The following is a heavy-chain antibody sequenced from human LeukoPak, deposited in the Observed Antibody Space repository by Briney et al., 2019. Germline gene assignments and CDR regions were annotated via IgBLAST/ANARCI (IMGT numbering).Heavy chain of an antibody. CDR1: GFTFSSYE. CDR3: AKVGSY. J-gene: IGHJ4*02. CDR2: ISSSGSTR. Sequence: GGSLRLSCAASGFTFSSYEMNWVRQAPGKGLEWVSYISSSGSTRTYADSVKGRFTISRDNSKNTLYLQMNSLRAEDTAVYYCAKVGSYWGQGTLVTVSS. D-gene: IGHD6-25*01. V-gene: IGHV3-48*03.